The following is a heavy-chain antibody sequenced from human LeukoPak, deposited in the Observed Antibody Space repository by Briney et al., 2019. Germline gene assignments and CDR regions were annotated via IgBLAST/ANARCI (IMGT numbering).Heavy chain of an antibody. CDR2: INDNEIA. CDR1: GGSFSGHF. D-gene: IGHD7-27*01. Sequence: SETLSLACAVYGGSFSGHFWSWIRQPPGKGLEWIVEINDNEIANSNPSLKSRVTVSVDTSKSQFSLNLSSVTAADTAVYYCARVGPGVLDYWGQGALVTVSS. J-gene: IGHJ4*02. CDR3: ARVGPGVLDY. V-gene: IGHV4-34*01.